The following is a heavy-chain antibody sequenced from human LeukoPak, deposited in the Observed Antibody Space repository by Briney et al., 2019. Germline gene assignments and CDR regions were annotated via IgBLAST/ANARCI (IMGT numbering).Heavy chain of an antibody. D-gene: IGHD6-13*01. V-gene: IGHV4-4*07. CDR3: ARDVYARDSSSWFDY. CDR1: GGSISSYY. J-gene: IGHJ4*02. CDR2: IYTSGST. Sequence: SDSVSLTCTASGGSISSYYWRWIRQPAGNGLEWIGRIYTSGSTNYNPSLKSRVTMSVDTSKNQFSLKLSSVTAADTAVYYCARDVYARDSSSWFDYWGQGTLVTVSS.